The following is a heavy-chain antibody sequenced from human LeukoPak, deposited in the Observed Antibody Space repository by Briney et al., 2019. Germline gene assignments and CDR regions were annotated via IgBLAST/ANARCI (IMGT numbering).Heavy chain of an antibody. CDR1: GGFITSSFY. CDR3: ARQGRGYCSSTSCYGHYYYMDV. CDR2: INHSGST. D-gene: IGHD2-2*03. V-gene: IGHV4-34*01. J-gene: IGHJ6*03. Sequence: PSETLSLTCTVSGGFITSSFYWSWIRQPPGKGLEWIGEINHSGSTNYNPSLKSRVTISVDTSKNQFSLKLSSVTAADTAVYYCARQGRGYCSSTSCYGHYYYMDVWGKGTTVTISS.